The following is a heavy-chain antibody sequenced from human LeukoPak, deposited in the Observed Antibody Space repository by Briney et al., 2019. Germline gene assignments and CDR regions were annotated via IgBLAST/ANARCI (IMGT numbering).Heavy chain of an antibody. J-gene: IGHJ4*02. CDR1: VGTFSSYA. Sequence: SVKVSCKASVGTFSSYAISWVRQAPGQGLEWMGRIIPIFGTANYAQKFQGRVTITADKSTSTAYMELSSLRSEDTAVYYCARAPIGVLRFLEWLPDYWGQGTLVTVSS. CDR3: ARAPIGVLRFLEWLPDY. CDR2: IIPIFGTA. V-gene: IGHV1-69*06. D-gene: IGHD3-3*01.